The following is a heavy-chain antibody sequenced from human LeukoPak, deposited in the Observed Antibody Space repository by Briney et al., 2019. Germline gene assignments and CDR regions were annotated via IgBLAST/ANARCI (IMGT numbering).Heavy chain of an antibody. D-gene: IGHD6-19*01. CDR1: GYSISSGYY. V-gene: IGHV4-38-2*01. CDR3: ARRLEYSSGWYGNDAFDI. J-gene: IGHJ3*02. Sequence: SETLSLTCAVSGYSISSGYYWGWIRQPPGKGLEWIGSIYHSGSTYYNPSLKSRVTISVDTSKNQFSLKLSSVTAADTAVYYCARRLEYSSGWYGNDAFDIWGQGTMVTVSS. CDR2: IYHSGST.